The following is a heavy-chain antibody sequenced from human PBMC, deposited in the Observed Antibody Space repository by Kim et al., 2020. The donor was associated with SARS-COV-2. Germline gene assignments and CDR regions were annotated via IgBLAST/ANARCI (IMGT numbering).Heavy chain of an antibody. CDR3: ARQYSSGWSYYYGLDV. CDR1: AA. J-gene: IGHJ6*02. V-gene: IGHV6-1*01. Sequence: AAWNWIRQSPSGGLEWLGRTYYRSKWYNDYAVSVKSRITINPDTSKNQFTLQMNYVTPEDTAVYYCARQYSSGWSYYYGLDVWGQGTTVTVSS. CDR2: TYYRSKWYN. D-gene: IGHD6-25*01.